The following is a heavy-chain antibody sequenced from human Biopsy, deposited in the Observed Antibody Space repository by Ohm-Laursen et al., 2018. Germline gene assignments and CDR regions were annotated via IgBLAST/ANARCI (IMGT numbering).Heavy chain of an antibody. Sequence: SDTLSLTCSVSGGSMTGYEWSWIRLAPGKGLEWIGYIYYSGGTKYNPSLASRVTFSVDTSKNQFSLKLNSVTAADTAVYYCGRREVVITHDAFDTWGQGTMVTVSS. CDR3: GRREVVITHDAFDT. D-gene: IGHD3-22*01. V-gene: IGHV4-59*08. CDR2: IYYSGGT. J-gene: IGHJ3*02. CDR1: GGSMTGYE.